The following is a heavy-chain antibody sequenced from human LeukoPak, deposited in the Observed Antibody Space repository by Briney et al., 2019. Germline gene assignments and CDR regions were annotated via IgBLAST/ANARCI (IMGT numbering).Heavy chain of an antibody. V-gene: IGHV3-23*01. CDR3: AKRVVVPAAIYFDP. Sequence: GESLRLSCAASGFTFSSYAMSWVRQAPGKGLEWVSAISTDGGGRHYGDSVNGRFTISRDNSKNTLYLQMNSLRAEDTAVYYCAKRVVVPAAIYFDPWGQGTLVTVSS. CDR2: ISTDGGGR. J-gene: IGHJ5*02. CDR1: GFTFSSYA. D-gene: IGHD2-2*01.